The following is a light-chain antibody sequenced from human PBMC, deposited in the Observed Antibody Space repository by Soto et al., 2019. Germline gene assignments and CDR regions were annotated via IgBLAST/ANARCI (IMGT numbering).Light chain of an antibody. J-gene: IGLJ2*01. CDR3: QTWGPGIVV. CDR2: LNSDGSH. V-gene: IGLV4-69*01. Sequence: QLVLTQSPSASASLGASVKLTCTLSSGHSSYAIAWHQQQPEKGPRYLMKLNSDGSHSKGDGIPDRFSGSSSGAERYLTISGLQSEDEADYYCQTWGPGIVVFGGGTKVTVL. CDR1: SGHSSYA.